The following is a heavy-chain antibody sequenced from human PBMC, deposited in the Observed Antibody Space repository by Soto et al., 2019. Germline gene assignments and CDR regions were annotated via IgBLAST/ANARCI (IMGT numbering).Heavy chain of an antibody. V-gene: IGHV1-3*04. CDR2: INTGNGNT. CDR1: GYTFTSYA. J-gene: IGHJ1*01. D-gene: IGHD4-17*01. Sequence: ASVKVSCKASGYTFTSYAMHWVRQAPGQRLEWMGWINTGNGNTKYSQKFQGRVTITRDTSASTAYMELSSLKSEDTAVYYCTRDWSYGTAEYFQHWGQGTLVTVS. CDR3: TRDWSYGTAEYFQH.